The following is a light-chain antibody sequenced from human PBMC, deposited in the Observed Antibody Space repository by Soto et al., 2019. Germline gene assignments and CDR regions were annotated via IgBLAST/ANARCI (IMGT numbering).Light chain of an antibody. CDR3: QQRGNWPVT. J-gene: IGKJ1*01. CDR1: QSVSSY. V-gene: IGKV3-11*01. Sequence: EIVLTQSPATLSFSPGERATLSCRASQSVSSYFAWYQQKPGQAPRLLIYDASNRATGIPARFSGSGSGTDFTLTISSLEPDDFAVYYCQQRGNWPVTFGQGTRVDIK. CDR2: DAS.